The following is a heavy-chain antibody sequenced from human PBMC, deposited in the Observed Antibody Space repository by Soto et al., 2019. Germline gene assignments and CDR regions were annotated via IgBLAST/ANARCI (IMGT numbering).Heavy chain of an antibody. D-gene: IGHD2-15*01. Sequence: QVQLVQSGAEVKKPGASVKVSCKASGYTFTSYAMHWVRQAPGQRLEWMGWINVGNDNTKYSQKFQGRVTITRDTSASTAYMELSSLRSEDTAVYYCARPRAHCSGGGCYTEYFQHWGQGTLVTVSS. CDR2: INVGNDNT. CDR1: GYTFTSYA. CDR3: ARPRAHCSGGGCYTEYFQH. V-gene: IGHV1-3*01. J-gene: IGHJ1*01.